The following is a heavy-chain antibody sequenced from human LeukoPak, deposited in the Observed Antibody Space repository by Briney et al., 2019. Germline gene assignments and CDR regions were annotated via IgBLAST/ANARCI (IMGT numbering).Heavy chain of an antibody. CDR1: GGSISSYY. V-gene: IGHV4-59*01. CDR3: ARVRGVVVTENFDY. Sequence: PSETLSLTCTVSGGSISSYYWSWIRQPPGKGLEWIGYIYYSGSTNYNPSLKSRVTISVDTSKNQFSLKLSSVTAADTAVYYCARVRGVVVTENFDYWGQGTLVTVSS. D-gene: IGHD2-21*02. CDR2: IYYSGST. J-gene: IGHJ4*02.